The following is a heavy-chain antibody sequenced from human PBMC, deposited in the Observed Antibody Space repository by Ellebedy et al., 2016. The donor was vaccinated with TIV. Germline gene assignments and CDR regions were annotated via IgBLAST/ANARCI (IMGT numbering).Heavy chain of an antibody. CDR3: AKDAGIVGASGAGDY. CDR2: IRYDGSNK. J-gene: IGHJ4*02. Sequence: PGGSLRLSCAASGFTFSSYGMHWVRQAPGKGLEWVAFIRYDGSNKYYADSVKGRFTISRDNSKNTLYLQMNSLRAEDTAVYYCAKDAGIVGASGAGDYWGQGTLVTVSS. D-gene: IGHD1-26*01. CDR1: GFTFSSYG. V-gene: IGHV3-30*02.